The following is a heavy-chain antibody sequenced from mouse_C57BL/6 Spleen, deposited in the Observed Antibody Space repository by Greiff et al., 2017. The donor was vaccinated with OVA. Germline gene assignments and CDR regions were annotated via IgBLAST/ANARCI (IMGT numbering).Heavy chain of an antibody. V-gene: IGHV5-17*01. J-gene: IGHJ2*01. CDR2: ISSGSSTI. D-gene: IGHD1-1*01. Sequence: EVKLQESGGGLVKPGGSLKLSCAASGFTFSDYGMHWVRQAPEKGLEWVAYISSGSSTIYYADTVKGRFTISRDNAKNTLFLQMTSLRSEDTAMYYCARPLYYYGSSAFDYWGQGTTLTVSS. CDR1: GFTFSDYG. CDR3: ARPLYYYGSSAFDY.